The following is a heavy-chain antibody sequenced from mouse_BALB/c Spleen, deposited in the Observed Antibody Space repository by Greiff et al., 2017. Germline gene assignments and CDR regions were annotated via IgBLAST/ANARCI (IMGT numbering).Heavy chain of an antibody. CDR1: GYSITSDYA. CDR3: ARSGMITWFAY. D-gene: IGHD2-4*01. V-gene: IGHV3-2*02. J-gene: IGHJ3*01. Sequence: EVQGVESGPGLVKPSQSLSLTCTVSGYSITSDYAWNWIRQFPGNKLEWMGYISYSGSTSYNPSLKSRISITRDTSKNQFFLQLNSVTTEDTATYYCARSGMITWFAYWGQGTLVTVSA. CDR2: ISYSGST.